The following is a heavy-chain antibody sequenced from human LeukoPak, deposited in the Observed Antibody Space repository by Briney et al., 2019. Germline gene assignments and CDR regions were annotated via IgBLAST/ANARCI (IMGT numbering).Heavy chain of an antibody. Sequence: ASVKVSCKASGYTFTSYGISWVRQAPGQGLEWMGWISAYNGNTNYAQKLQGRVTMTTDTSTSTAYMELRSLRPDDTAVYYCARDQRITMVRGRGDDAFDIWGQGTMVTVSS. CDR2: ISAYNGNT. CDR3: ARDQRITMVRGRGDDAFDI. CDR1: GYTFTSYG. D-gene: IGHD3-10*01. J-gene: IGHJ3*02. V-gene: IGHV1-18*01.